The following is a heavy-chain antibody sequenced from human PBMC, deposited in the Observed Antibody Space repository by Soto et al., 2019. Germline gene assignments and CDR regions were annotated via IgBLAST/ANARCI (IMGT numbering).Heavy chain of an antibody. CDR2: ISYDGSNK. CDR1: GFTFSSYA. CDR3: ARDVRLLAYYYYGMDV. D-gene: IGHD2-15*01. J-gene: IGHJ6*02. Sequence: GGSLRLSCAASGFTFSSYAMHWVRQAPGKGLEWVAVISYDGSNKYYADSVKGRFTISRDNSKNTLYLQMNSLRAEDTAVYYCARDVRLLAYYYYGMDVWGQGTTVTVS. V-gene: IGHV3-30-3*01.